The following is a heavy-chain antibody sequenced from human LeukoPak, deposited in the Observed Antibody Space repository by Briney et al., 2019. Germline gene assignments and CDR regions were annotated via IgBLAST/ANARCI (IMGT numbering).Heavy chain of an antibody. CDR2: ITNDGSST. CDR1: GLTFSSHW. D-gene: IGHD6-13*01. J-gene: IGHJ4*02. CDR3: ARGPLIAAAGTW. V-gene: IGHV3-74*01. Sequence: GSLRLSCAASGLTFSSHWMHLVRPAPGKGLVGVSRITNDGSSTTYADSVKGRFTISRDNAKNSLFLQMNSLRAEDTAVYYCARGPLIAAAGTWWGQGTLVTVSS.